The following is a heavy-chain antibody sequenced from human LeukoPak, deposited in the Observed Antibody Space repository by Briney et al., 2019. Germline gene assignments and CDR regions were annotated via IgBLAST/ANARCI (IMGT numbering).Heavy chain of an antibody. CDR3: AREIFSSSWSHYYYYYGMDV. Sequence: SETLSLTCTVSGGSISSYYWSWIRQPAGKGLEWIGRIYTSGSTSYNPSLKSRVTMSVDTSKNQFSLKLSSVTAADTAVYYCAREIFSSSWSHYYYYYGMDVWGQGTTVTVSS. CDR2: IYTSGST. CDR1: GGSISSYY. J-gene: IGHJ6*02. D-gene: IGHD6-13*01. V-gene: IGHV4-4*07.